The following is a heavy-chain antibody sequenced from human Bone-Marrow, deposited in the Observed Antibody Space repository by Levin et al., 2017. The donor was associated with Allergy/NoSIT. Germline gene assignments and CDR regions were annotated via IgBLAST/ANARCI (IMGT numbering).Heavy chain of an antibody. CDR1: GFTVSSNY. D-gene: IGHD1-26*01. V-gene: IGHV3-66*01. Sequence: QSGGSLRLSCAASGFTVSSNYMNWVRQAPGKGLEWVSVISSGGSTYYADSVKGRFTISRDNSKNTLYLQMNSLRAEDTAVYYCTSSSGSYMWSDYWGQGTLVTVSS. CDR3: TSSSGSYMWSDY. J-gene: IGHJ4*02. CDR2: ISSGGST.